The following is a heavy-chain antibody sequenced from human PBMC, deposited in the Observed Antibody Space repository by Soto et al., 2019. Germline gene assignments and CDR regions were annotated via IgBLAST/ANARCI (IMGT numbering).Heavy chain of an antibody. CDR3: AKSQSTYSSGWSDY. D-gene: IGHD6-19*01. CDR2: ISGSGGSK. CDR1: GFTFSSYA. J-gene: IGHJ4*02. V-gene: IGHV3-23*01. Sequence: RSLRLPCAASGFTFSSYAMRWILQAPGKGLEWVSAISGSGGSKYYADSVKGRFTISRDDSKNTLYPQMNSLRAEDTAVYYCAKSQSTYSSGWSDYWGQGTLVSVSS.